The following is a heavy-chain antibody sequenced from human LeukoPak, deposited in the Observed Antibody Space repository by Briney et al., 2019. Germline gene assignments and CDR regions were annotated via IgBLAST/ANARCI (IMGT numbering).Heavy chain of an antibody. Sequence: PSETLSLTCAVYVASFSGYYWSWIRQAPGKGLEWIGSIYYHENTYYNSSLKSRVTITVDTSKNQFSLKLNSVTAADTAVYFCARRAYSAAYWKHFDYWGQGTLVTVSS. V-gene: IGHV4-34*01. J-gene: IGHJ4*02. CDR3: ARRAYSAAYWKHFDY. CDR1: VASFSGYY. CDR2: IYYHENT. D-gene: IGHD1-1*01.